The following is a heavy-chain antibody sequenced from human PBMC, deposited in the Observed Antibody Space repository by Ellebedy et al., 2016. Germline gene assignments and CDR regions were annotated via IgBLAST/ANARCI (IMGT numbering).Heavy chain of an antibody. V-gene: IGHV4-34*01. CDR2: INHSGST. CDR1: GGSFSGYY. J-gene: IGHJ4*02. CDR3: ARSIRLTGDPSDY. D-gene: IGHD7-27*01. Sequence: SETLSLTCAVYGGSFSGYYWSWIRQPPGKGLEWIREINHSGSTSYNPSLKSRVTISVDTSKNQFSLKLSSVTAADTAVYYCARSIRLTGDPSDYWGQGTLVTVSS.